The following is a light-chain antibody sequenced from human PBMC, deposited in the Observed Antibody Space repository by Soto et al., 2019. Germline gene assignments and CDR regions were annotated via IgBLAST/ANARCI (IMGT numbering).Light chain of an antibody. J-gene: IGKJ2*01. CDR3: QQSYSTPYT. CDR2: TAA. Sequence: IHMTQSPSSLSASVGDRVTITCRASQRITTYLNWYQQKPGKAPKLLNSTAATLQGGVTSRFSGSGSGTDFPLTISTLQPEDFATYFCQQSYSTPYTFGQGTKLEIK. V-gene: IGKV1-39*01. CDR1: QRITTY.